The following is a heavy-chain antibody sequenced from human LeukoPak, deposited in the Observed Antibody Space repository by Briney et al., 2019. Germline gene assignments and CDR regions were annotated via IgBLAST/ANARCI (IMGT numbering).Heavy chain of an antibody. CDR1: GYSFTSYW. D-gene: IGHD6-13*01. V-gene: IGHV5-51*01. Sequence: GESLKISCKGSGYSFTSYWIGWVRQMPGKGLEWMGIIYPGDSDTRYSPSFQGQVTISADKSINTAYLQWSSVKASDTAMYYCARRAAAGTGEFDYWVQGTLVTVSS. CDR3: ARRAAAGTGEFDY. J-gene: IGHJ4*02. CDR2: IYPGDSDT.